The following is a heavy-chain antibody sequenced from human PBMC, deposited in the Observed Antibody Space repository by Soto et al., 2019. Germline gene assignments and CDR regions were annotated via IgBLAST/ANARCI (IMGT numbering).Heavy chain of an antibody. CDR2: ISGGGSDT. J-gene: IGHJ4*01. D-gene: IGHD2-2*01. Sequence: HPGGSLRLSCAASGFILSNYWMHWVRQAPGKGLDFVSAISGGGSDTYYADSVKGRFTISRDSSKNTLYLQMDSLRAEDTAVYYCASRIVVPADSWWTFDYWGQGTLVTVSS. CDR3: ASRIVVPADSWWTFDY. CDR1: GFILSNYW. V-gene: IGHV3-23*01.